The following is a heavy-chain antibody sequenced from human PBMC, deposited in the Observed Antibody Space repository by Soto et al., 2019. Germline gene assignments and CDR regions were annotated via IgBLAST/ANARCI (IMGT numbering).Heavy chain of an antibody. V-gene: IGHV4-39*01. J-gene: IGHJ4*02. CDR1: GGSISSSSYY. CDR2: IYYSGST. Sequence: QLQLQESGPGLVKPSETLSLTCTVSGGSISSSSYYWGWIRQPPGKGLEWIGSIYYSGSTYYNPSLKIRVTITVDTSKNQFSLKLSSVTAADTAVYYSASPSGSYLYYFDYWGQGTLVTVSS. D-gene: IGHD1-26*01. CDR3: ASPSGSYLYYFDY.